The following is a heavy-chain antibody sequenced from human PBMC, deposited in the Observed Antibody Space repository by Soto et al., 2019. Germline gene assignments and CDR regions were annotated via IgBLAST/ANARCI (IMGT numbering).Heavy chain of an antibody. CDR2: IHYGGST. D-gene: IGHD3-22*01. CDR3: ATCTPALHHSNCLRGYSLSYFDY. CDR1: GGSISRITYY. V-gene: IGHV4-39*01. Sequence: QLQLQESGPALVKPSETLSLTCTVSGGSISRITYYWGWIRQSPEKGLEWIGYIHYGGSTSYNPYRASRVSISLDTTNRHFSLMLTSVNAFDTGVYYGATCTPALHHSNCLRGYSLSYFDYWGQGSLVTVSS. J-gene: IGHJ4*02.